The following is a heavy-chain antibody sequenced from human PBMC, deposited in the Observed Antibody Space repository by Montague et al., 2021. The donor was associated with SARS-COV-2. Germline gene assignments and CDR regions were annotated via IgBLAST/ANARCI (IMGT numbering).Heavy chain of an antibody. CDR2: XDRDDDK. CDR1: GFSLSTSGMC. Sequence: PALVKPTQTLTLTCTFSGFSLSTSGMCVSWIRQPPGKALEWLALXDRDDDKYYSTSLKTRLTISKDTSKNQVVLTMTNMDPVDTATYYCARSFSIFGVVIIPAYFDYWGQGTLVTVSS. D-gene: IGHD3-3*01. CDR3: ARSFSIFGVVIIPAYFDY. J-gene: IGHJ4*02. V-gene: IGHV2-70*01.